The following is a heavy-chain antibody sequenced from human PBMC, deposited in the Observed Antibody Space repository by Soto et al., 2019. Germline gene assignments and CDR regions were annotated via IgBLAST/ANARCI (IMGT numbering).Heavy chain of an antibody. CDR1: GYTFTGYY. CDR3: ARAPYYYDSSGYSDAFDI. D-gene: IGHD3-22*01. J-gene: IGHJ3*02. CDR2: INANNGST. V-gene: IGHV1-18*04. Sequence: ASVKVSCKASGYTFTGYYMHWVRQAPGQGLEWMGWINANNGSTNYAQKLQGRVTMTTDTSTSTAYMELRSLRSDDTAVYYCARAPYYYDSSGYSDAFDIWGQGTMVTVSS.